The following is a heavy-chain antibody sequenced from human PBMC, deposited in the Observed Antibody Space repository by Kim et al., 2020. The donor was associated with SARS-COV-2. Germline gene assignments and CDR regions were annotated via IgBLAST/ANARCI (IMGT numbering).Heavy chain of an antibody. J-gene: IGHJ5*02. Sequence: RVTISVDTSKNQFSLKLSSVTAADTAVYYCARDSHYYGSGSYYNGGWFDPWGQGTLVTVSS. D-gene: IGHD3-10*01. CDR3: ARDSHYYGSGSYYNGGWFDP. V-gene: IGHV4-39*07.